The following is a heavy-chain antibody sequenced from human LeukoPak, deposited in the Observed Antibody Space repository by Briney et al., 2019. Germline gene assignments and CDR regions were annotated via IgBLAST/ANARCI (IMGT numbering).Heavy chain of an antibody. CDR1: GGSISSSSYY. CDR2: IYYSGST. V-gene: IGHV4-39*07. D-gene: IGHD3-10*01. CDR3: ARDSRYYGSGRD. Sequence: SETLSLTCKVSGGSISSSSYYWAWIRQPPGKGLEWIGSIYYSGSTYYNPSLKSRVTISADTSKNQFSLKLSSVTAADTAVYYCARDSRYYGSGRDWGQGTLVTVSS. J-gene: IGHJ4*02.